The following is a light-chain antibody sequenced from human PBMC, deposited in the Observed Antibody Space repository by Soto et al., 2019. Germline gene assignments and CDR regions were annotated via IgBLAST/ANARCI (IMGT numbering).Light chain of an antibody. CDR2: DAT. J-gene: IGKJ1*01. CDR1: QSVNTS. V-gene: IGKV3-11*01. CDR3: QQRGNWPRTWA. Sequence: EIVLTQSPGTLSLSPGERATLSCSASQSVNTSLGWYQQKPGQAPRLLIYDATLRATGIPARFTGSGSGTDFTLTITSLEPEDFAVYYCQQRGNWPRTWAFGQGTKVDIK.